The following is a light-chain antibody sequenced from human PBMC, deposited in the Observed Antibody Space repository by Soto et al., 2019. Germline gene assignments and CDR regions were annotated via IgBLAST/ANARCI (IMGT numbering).Light chain of an antibody. J-gene: IGKJ1*01. CDR1: QSISSW. CDR2: KAS. CDR3: QQYVTAFRS. Sequence: IHRTHSPSTLSASVGDMVTITFGASQSISSWLAWYQQKPGTAPKLLIYKASSLQSGVPSRFSGRGSGTEFTLTISSLQPDDFATYYCQQYVTAFRSFGQGTKVDIK. V-gene: IGKV1-5*03.